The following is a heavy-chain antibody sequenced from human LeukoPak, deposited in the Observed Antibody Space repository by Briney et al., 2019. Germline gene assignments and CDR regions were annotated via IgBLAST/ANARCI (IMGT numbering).Heavy chain of an antibody. CDR3: AKARYYDFWSGYYFDC. CDR2: ISGSGGST. CDR1: GFTFSSYA. V-gene: IGHV3-23*01. Sequence: SGGSLRLSCAASGFTFSSYAMSWVRQAPGKGLEWVSAISGSGGSTYYADSVKGRFTISRDNSKNTLYLQMNSLRAEDTAVYYCAKARYYDFWSGYYFDCWGQGTLVTVSS. D-gene: IGHD3-3*01. J-gene: IGHJ4*02.